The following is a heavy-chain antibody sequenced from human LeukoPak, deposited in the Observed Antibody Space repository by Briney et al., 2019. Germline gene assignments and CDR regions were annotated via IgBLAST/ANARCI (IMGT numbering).Heavy chain of an antibody. V-gene: IGHV3-23*01. J-gene: IGHJ3*01. CDR1: GFTFSSYA. CDR3: ARDRDDYVWGSYLGAFEV. CDR2: ISHSGGTT. D-gene: IGHD3-16*01. Sequence: GGSLRLSCAASGFTFSSYAMSWVRQAPGKGPEWVSAISHSGGTTYYADSVKGRFTISRDNFKNTLYLQMHSLRAEDTAVFYCARDRDDYVWGSYLGAFEVWGHGTTVTVSS.